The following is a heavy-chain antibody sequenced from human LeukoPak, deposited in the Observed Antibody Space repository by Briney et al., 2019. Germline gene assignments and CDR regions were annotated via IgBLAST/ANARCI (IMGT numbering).Heavy chain of an antibody. Sequence: ASVRVSCKASGYTFTSYYMHWVRQAPGQGLEWMGIINPSGGSTSYAQKFQGRVTMTRDTSTSTVYMELSSLRSEDTAVYYCARDLHIVVVPAANYFDYWGQGTLVTVSS. CDR1: GYTFTSYY. CDR2: INPSGGST. J-gene: IGHJ4*02. V-gene: IGHV1-46*01. D-gene: IGHD2-2*01. CDR3: ARDLHIVVVPAANYFDY.